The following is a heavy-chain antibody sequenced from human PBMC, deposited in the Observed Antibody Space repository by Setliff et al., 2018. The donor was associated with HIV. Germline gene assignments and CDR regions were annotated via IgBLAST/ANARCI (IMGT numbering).Heavy chain of an antibody. CDR2: IYYSGNP. CDR3: ARGFDYAQRPPLYYFDY. Sequence: PSETLSLTCTVSGGSISSGYYYWSWIRQHPGKGLEWIGYIYYSGNPLYNPSLRSRVTISLDTSKNQFSLKLSSVTAADTAVYYCARGFDYAQRPPLYYFDYWGQGTRVTVS. J-gene: IGHJ4*02. CDR1: GGSISSGYYY. D-gene: IGHD2-2*01. V-gene: IGHV4-31*03.